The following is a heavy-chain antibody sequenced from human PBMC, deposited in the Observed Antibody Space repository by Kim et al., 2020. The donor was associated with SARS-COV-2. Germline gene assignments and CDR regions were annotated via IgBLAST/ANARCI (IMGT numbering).Heavy chain of an antibody. D-gene: IGHD3-22*01. CDR1: GFTFSNAW. Sequence: GGSLRLSCAASGFTFSNAWMSWVRQAPGKGLEWVGRIKSKTDGGTTDYAAPVKGRFTISRDDSKNTLYLQMNSLKTEDTAVYYCTTDYLNYYDSSGYYLFDYWGQGTLVTVSS. V-gene: IGHV3-15*01. CDR3: TTDYLNYYDSSGYYLFDY. CDR2: IKSKTDGGTT. J-gene: IGHJ4*02.